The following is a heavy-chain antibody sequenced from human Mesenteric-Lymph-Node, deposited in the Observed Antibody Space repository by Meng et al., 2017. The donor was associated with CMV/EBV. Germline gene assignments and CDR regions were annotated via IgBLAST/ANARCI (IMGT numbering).Heavy chain of an antibody. D-gene: IGHD3-16*01. CDR1: GYTFTSYY. CDR3: ARELDWGGMDV. Sequence: SVKVSCKASGYTFTSYYMHWVRQAPGQGIGWMGIINPSGGSTSYAQKFQGRVTMTRDTSKSTVYMELSSLGSEDTDVYYCARELDWGGMDVWGQGTTVTVSS. J-gene: IGHJ6*02. V-gene: IGHV1-46*01. CDR2: INPSGGST.